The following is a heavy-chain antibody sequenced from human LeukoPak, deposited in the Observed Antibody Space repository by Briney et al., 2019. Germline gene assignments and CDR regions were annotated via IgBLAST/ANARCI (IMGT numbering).Heavy chain of an antibody. Sequence: SETLSLTCTVSGGSIRSCYSYWGWIRQPPGKGLYWIGGIYDSGCTYYNPSRKIRVTISVDTSKNQFSLKLNSVTAADTAVYYCARHYGPWGQGTLVTVSS. V-gene: IGHV4-39*01. CDR2: IYDSGCT. CDR1: GGSIRSCYSY. J-gene: IGHJ5*02. D-gene: IGHD3-10*01. CDR3: ARHYGP.